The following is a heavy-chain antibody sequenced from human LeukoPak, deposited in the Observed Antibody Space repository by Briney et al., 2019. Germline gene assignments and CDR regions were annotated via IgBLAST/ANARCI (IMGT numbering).Heavy chain of an antibody. CDR3: ARDYYDSSGPPLDY. V-gene: IGHV1-18*01. J-gene: IGHJ4*02. CDR1: GYTFTSYG. D-gene: IGHD3-22*01. CDR2: ISAYNGNT. Sequence: GASVKVSCKASGYTFTSYGISWVRQAPGQGLEWMGWISAYNGNTNYAQKLQGRVTMTTDTSTSTAYMELRSLRSGDTAVYYCARDYYDSSGPPLDYWGQGTLVTVSS.